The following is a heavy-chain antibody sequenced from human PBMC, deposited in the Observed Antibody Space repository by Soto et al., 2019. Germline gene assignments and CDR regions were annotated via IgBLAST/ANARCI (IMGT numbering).Heavy chain of an antibody. CDR1: GGSFSGYY. Sequence: SETLSLTCAVYGGSFSGYYWSWIRQPPGKGLEWIGEINHSGSTNYNPSLKSRFTISVDTSKNQFSLKLSSVTAADTAVYYCGGGAEADAFDIWGQGTMVTVSS. CDR3: GGGAEADAFDI. CDR2: INHSGST. V-gene: IGHV4-34*01. J-gene: IGHJ3*02.